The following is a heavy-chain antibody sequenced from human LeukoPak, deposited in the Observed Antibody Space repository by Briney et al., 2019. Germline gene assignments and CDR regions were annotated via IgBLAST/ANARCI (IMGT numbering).Heavy chain of an antibody. CDR2: INHSGST. CDR3: ARAAYTYYYDSSGYGRACYYYYMDV. Sequence: PSETLSLTCAVYGGSFSGYYWSWIRQPPGKGLEWIGEINHSGSTNYNPSLKSRVTISVDTSKNQFSLKLSSVTAADTAVYYCARAAYTYYYDSSGYGRACYYYYMDVWGKGTTVNVSS. J-gene: IGHJ6*03. CDR1: GGSFSGYY. D-gene: IGHD3-22*01. V-gene: IGHV4-34*01.